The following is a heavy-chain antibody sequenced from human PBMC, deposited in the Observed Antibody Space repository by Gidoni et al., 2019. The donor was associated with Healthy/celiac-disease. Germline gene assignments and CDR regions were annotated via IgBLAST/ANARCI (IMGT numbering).Heavy chain of an antibody. CDR3: ARAFGGYDIPFWGMDV. Sequence: QVQLVQSGAEVKKPGSSVKVSCKASGGTFSSYAISWVRQAPGQGLEWMGRIIPILCIANYAQKFQGRVTITADKSTSTAYMELSSLRSEDTAVYYCARAFGGYDIPFWGMDVWGQGTTVTVSS. V-gene: IGHV1-69*09. CDR1: GGTFSSYA. D-gene: IGHD3-9*01. CDR2: IIPILCIA. J-gene: IGHJ6*02.